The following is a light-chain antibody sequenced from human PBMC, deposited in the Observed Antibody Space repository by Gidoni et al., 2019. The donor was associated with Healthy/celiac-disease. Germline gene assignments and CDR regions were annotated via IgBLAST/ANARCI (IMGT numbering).Light chain of an antibody. CDR3: SSYTSSSTLV. CDR2: DVS. CDR1: SSDVGGYNY. V-gene: IGLV2-14*01. Sequence: QSALTQPASVSGSPGQSITLSCPGTSSDVGGYNYVSWYQQHPGKAPQLMIYDVSNRPSGVSNRFSGSKSGNTASLTIAGLQAEDEADYYCSSYTSSSTLVFGGGTKLTVL. J-gene: IGLJ2*01.